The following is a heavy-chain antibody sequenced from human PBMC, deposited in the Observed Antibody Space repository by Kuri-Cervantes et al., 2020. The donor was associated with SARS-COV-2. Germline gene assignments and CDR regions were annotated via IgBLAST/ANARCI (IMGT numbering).Heavy chain of an antibody. CDR1: GYSFTSHW. V-gene: IGHV5-10-1*01. J-gene: IGHJ3*02. Sequence: KVSCKGSGYSFTSHWISWVRQMPGKGLEWMGRIDPSDSYTNYSPSFQGHVTISADKSISTAYLQWSSLKASDTAMYYCARRYCSSTSCYNAFDIWGQGTMVTVSS. CDR2: IDPSDSYT. CDR3: ARRYCSSTSCYNAFDI. D-gene: IGHD2-2*02.